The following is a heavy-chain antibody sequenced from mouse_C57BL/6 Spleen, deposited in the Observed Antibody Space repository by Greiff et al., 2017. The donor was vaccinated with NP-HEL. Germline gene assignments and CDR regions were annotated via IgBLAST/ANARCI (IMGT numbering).Heavy chain of an antibody. V-gene: IGHV5-17*01. J-gene: IGHJ4*01. Sequence: EVKLVESGGGLVKPGGSLKLSCAASGFTFSDYGMHWVRQAPEKGLEWVAYISSGSSTIYYADTVKGRFTISRDNAKNTLFLQMTSLRSEDTAMYYCADDGYSAMDYGGQRTSVTVSS. CDR1: GFTFSDYG. CDR2: ISSGSSTI. D-gene: IGHD2-3*01. CDR3: ADDGYSAMDY.